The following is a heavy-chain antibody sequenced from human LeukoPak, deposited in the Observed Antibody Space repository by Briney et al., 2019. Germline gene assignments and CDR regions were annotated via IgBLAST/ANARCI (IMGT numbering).Heavy chain of an antibody. V-gene: IGHV3-23*01. J-gene: IGHJ4*02. D-gene: IGHD3-3*01. CDR2: ISSTGGST. CDR1: GFTFGDYA. CDR3: AKDMRSWSGYFFDY. Sequence: GGSLRLSCTASGFTFGDYAMSWVRQPPGKGLEWVSDISSTGGSTYYADSVKGRFTISRDNSKNTLYLQMISLRAEDTAVYYCAKDMRSWSGYFFDYWGQGTLVTVSS.